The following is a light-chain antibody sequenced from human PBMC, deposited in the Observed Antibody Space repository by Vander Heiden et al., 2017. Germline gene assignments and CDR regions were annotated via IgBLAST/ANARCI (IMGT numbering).Light chain of an antibody. Sequence: AIQMTQSPSSLSASVGERVTLTCRASQGIRNDLGWYQQKPGKAPKLLIYAATSSQSGVPSRFSGSGSGTDFTLTISSLQPEDFATYYCLQDYHYPYTFGQGTKLEIK. CDR1: QGIRND. CDR2: AAT. CDR3: LQDYHYPYT. J-gene: IGKJ2*01. V-gene: IGKV1-6*01.